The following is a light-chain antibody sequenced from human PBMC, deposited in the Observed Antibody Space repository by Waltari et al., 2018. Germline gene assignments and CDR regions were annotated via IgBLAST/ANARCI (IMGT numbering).Light chain of an antibody. V-gene: IGLV1-47*01. CDR1: RTHCGTRT. Sequence: QSVLRQPPSASGTPAQRVTLPCSGNRTHCGTRTVYWYSQLPGMAPKLLISKKSQRPSGVPVRISGSKSGTSAALAISGLRSEDEADYYCASWDDSLGGVIFGGGTKVTVL. J-gene: IGLJ2*01. CDR3: ASWDDSLGGVI. CDR2: KKS.